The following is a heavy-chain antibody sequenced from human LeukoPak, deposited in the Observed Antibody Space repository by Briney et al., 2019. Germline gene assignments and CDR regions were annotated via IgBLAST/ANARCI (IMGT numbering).Heavy chain of an antibody. Sequence: GGSLRLSCAASGFTVSSNYMSWVRQAPGKGLEWVSVIYSGGSTYYADSVKGRFTISRDNSKNTLYLQMNSLRAEDTAVYYCAIEASYYDSSRDYWGQGTLVTVSS. J-gene: IGHJ4*02. CDR3: AIEASYYDSSRDY. CDR1: GFTVSSNY. D-gene: IGHD3-22*01. CDR2: IYSGGST. V-gene: IGHV3-53*01.